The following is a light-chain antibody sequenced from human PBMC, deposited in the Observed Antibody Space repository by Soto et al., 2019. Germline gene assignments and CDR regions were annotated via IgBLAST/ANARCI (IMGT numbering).Light chain of an antibody. J-gene: IGLJ3*02. CDR3: ETWDSNTRV. CDR2: VEGSGGY. Sequence: QAVVTQSSSASAYLGSSVKLTCTLSSGHSNYNIAWHQQQPGKAPRYLMKVEGSGGYNKGSGVPDRFSGSSSGADRYLTISNLLSEDEADYYCETWDSNTRVFGGGTKLTVL. V-gene: IGLV4-60*03. CDR1: SGHSNYN.